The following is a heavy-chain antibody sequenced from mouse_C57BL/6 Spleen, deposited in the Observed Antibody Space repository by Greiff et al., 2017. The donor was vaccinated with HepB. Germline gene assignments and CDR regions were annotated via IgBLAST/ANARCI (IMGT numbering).Heavy chain of an antibody. CDR3: ARWGLRGYAMDY. D-gene: IGHD2-4*01. CDR1: GYTFTDYY. V-gene: IGHV1-76*01. Sequence: VQLQQSGAELVRPGASVKLSCKASGYTFTDYYINWVKQRPGQGLEWIARIYPGSGNTYYNEKFKGKATLTAEKSSSTAYMQLSSLTSEDSAVYFCARWGLRGYAMDYWGQGTSVTVSS. J-gene: IGHJ4*01. CDR2: IYPGSGNT.